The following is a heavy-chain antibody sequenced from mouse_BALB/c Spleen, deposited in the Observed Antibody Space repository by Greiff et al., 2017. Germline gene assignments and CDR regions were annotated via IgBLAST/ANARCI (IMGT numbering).Heavy chain of an antibody. Sequence: VKLMESGPGLVAPSQSLSITCTVSGFSLTGYGVNWVRQPPGKGLEWLGMIWGDGSTDYNSALKSRLSISKDNSKSQVFLKMNSLQTDDTARYYCARAYFYDYDYAMDYWGQGTSVTVSS. CDR1: GFSLTGYG. J-gene: IGHJ4*01. CDR2: IWGDGST. D-gene: IGHD2-4*01. V-gene: IGHV2-6-7*01. CDR3: ARAYFYDYDYAMDY.